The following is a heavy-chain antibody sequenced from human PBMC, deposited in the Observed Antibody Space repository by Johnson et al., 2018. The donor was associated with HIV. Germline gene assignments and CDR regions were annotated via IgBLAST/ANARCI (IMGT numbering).Heavy chain of an antibody. J-gene: IGHJ3*02. CDR1: GFTFDSYW. CDR2: INSDGSST. V-gene: IGHV3-74*01. D-gene: IGHD3-22*01. CDR3: ARECRYNYDSSGCMYDAFDI. Sequence: VQVVESVGGLVQPGGSLRLSCAASGFTFDSYWMHWVRQAPGKGLVWVSRINSDGSSTTYADSVKGRFTISRDNAKNTVYLQMNSLRGEDTAVYYCARECRYNYDSSGCMYDAFDIWGQGTMVTVSS.